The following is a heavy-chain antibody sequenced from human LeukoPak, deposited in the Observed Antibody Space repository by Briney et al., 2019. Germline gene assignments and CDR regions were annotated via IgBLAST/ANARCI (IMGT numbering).Heavy chain of an antibody. CDR3: AKGGGSSWPDDAFDI. Sequence: PGGSLRLSCAASGFTFSSYVMSRVRQAPGKGLEWVSAISGSGGSTYKADSVKGRFTISRDNSKNTLDLQMDSLRAEDTAVYYCAKGGGSSWPDDAFDIWGQGTMVTVSS. J-gene: IGHJ3*02. CDR2: ISGSGGST. D-gene: IGHD6-13*01. V-gene: IGHV3-23*01. CDR1: GFTFSSYV.